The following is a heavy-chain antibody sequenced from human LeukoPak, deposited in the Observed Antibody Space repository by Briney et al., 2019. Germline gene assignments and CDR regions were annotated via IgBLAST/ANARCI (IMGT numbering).Heavy chain of an antibody. CDR1: GFTFSSYA. CDR3: ARDLNPTHYFDF. V-gene: IGHV3-23*01. D-gene: IGHD4-17*01. CDR2: ISGSGGGT. Sequence: GSLRLSCAASGFTFSSYAMSWVRQAPGKGLAWVSGISGSGGGTYYADSVRGRFTISRDNSKNTLYLQMNSLRAEDTAVYYCARDLNPTHYFDFWGQGTLVTVSS. J-gene: IGHJ4*02.